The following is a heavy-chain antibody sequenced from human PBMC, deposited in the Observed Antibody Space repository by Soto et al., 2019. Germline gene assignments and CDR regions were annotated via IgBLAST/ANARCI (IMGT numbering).Heavy chain of an antibody. V-gene: IGHV3-30-3*01. Sequence: QVQLVESGGRVVQPGRSLRLSCAASGFIFNRYAIHWVRQTPGKGLEWVAVISKDGSVQYYADSVRGRFIISRDKYKDTVYLEMNSLRAEDTAVFYCARSRSGAVPASCGYWGQGTLVTVSS. CDR1: GFIFNRYA. J-gene: IGHJ1*01. D-gene: IGHD3-3*01. CDR3: ARSRSGAVPASCGY. CDR2: ISKDGSVQ.